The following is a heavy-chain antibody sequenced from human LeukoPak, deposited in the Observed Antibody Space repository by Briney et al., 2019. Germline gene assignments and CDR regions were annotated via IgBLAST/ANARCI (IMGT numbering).Heavy chain of an antibody. J-gene: IGHJ6*03. V-gene: IGHV3-7*01. CDR3: AKGLGPLVRGVVPRTYYMDV. CDR1: GFTFSSYW. Sequence: PGGSLRLSCAASGFTFSSYWMSWVRQAPGKGLEWVANINQDGSGKYYVDFVKGRFKISRDNSKNTVNLQMNSLGVEDTAVYYCAKGLGPLVRGVVPRTYYMDVWGRGTTVTVSS. D-gene: IGHD3-10*01. CDR2: INQDGSGK.